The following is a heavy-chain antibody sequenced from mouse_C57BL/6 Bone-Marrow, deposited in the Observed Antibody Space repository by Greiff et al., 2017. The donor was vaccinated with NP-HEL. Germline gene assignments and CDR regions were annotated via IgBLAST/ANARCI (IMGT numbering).Heavy chain of an antibody. Sequence: QVQLQQPGAELVKPGASVKLSCKASGYTFTSYWMHWVKQRPGQGLEWIGMIHPNSGSTNYNEKFKSKATLTVDKSSSTAYMQLSSLTSEDSAVYYSAREGTTVVLDYWGQGTTLTVSS. CDR2: IHPNSGST. V-gene: IGHV1-64*01. D-gene: IGHD1-1*01. J-gene: IGHJ2*01. CDR3: AREGTTVVLDY. CDR1: GYTFTSYW.